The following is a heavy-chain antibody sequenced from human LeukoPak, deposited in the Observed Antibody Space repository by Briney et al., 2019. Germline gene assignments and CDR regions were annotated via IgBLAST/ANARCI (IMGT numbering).Heavy chain of an antibody. CDR2: INGDGSTT. V-gene: IGHV3-74*01. D-gene: IGHD4-17*01. CDR3: ARPTVTLES. CDR1: GFTFSTHW. J-gene: IGHJ5*02. Sequence: GGSLRLSCTASGFTFSTHWMHWVRQAPGKGLVWVSHINGDGSTTTYADSVKGRFTISRDNAKNTLYLQMNSLRAVDTAVYYCARPTVTLESWGQGTLVTVSS.